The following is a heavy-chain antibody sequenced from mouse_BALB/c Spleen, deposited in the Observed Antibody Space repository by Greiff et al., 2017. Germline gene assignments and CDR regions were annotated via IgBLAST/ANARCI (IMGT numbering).Heavy chain of an antibody. CDR1: GYTFTSYY. CDR3: TRSGYYRYDEPRGYAMDY. J-gene: IGHJ4*01. D-gene: IGHD2-14*01. Sequence: QVHVKQSGAELVKPGASVKLSCKASGYTFTSYYMYWVKQRPGQGLEWIGEINPSNGGTNFNEKFKSKATLTVDKSSSTAYMQLSSLTSEDSAVYYCTRSGYYRYDEPRGYAMDYWGQGTSVTVSS. V-gene: IGHV1S81*02. CDR2: INPSNGGT.